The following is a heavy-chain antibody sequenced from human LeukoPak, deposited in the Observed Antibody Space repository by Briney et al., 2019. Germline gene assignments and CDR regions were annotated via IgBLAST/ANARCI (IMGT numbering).Heavy chain of an antibody. J-gene: IGHJ6*03. CDR3: ARHLTAERYYSMDV. CDR1: GGSINSGGYS. V-gene: IGHV4-30-4*07. D-gene: IGHD2-2*01. CDR2: IFHSGTA. Sequence: PSETLSLTCAVSGGSINSGGYSWSWIRQPPGKGLEWIGYIFHSGTAYYNASLKSRSTMSLDTSKNQFSLKLGSVTAADTAVYYCARHLTAERYYSMDVWGKGTTVTISS.